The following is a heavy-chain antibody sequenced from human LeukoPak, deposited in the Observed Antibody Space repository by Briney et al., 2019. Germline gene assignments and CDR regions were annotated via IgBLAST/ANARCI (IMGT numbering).Heavy chain of an antibody. Sequence: SETLSVICTVSGGSISSSSYYWSWIRQPPGKGLEWIGYIYYSGSTNYNPSLKSRVTISVDTSKNQFSLKLSSVTAADTAVYYCAGSSSNWFDPWGQGTLVTVSS. D-gene: IGHD6-13*01. V-gene: IGHV4-61*01. J-gene: IGHJ5*02. CDR2: IYYSGST. CDR1: GGSISSSSYY. CDR3: AGSSSNWFDP.